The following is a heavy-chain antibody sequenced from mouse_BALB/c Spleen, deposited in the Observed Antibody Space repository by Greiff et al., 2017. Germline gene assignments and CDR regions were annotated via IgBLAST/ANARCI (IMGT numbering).Heavy chain of an antibody. V-gene: IGHV5-6-5*01. CDR1: GFTFSSYA. CDR2: ISSGGST. CDR3: ARGIYDGYYGAY. J-gene: IGHJ3*01. D-gene: IGHD2-3*01. Sequence: DVKLVESGGGLVKPGGSLKLSCAASGFTFSSYAMSWVRQTPEKRLEWVASISSGGSTYYPDSVKGRFTISRDNARNILYLQMSSLRSEDTAMYYCARGIYDGYYGAYWGQGTLVTVSA.